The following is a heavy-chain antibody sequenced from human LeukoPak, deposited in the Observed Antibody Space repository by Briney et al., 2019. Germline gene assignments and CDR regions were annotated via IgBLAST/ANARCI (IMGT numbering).Heavy chain of an antibody. V-gene: IGHV4-34*01. CDR2: INRSGST. D-gene: IGHD6-13*01. CDR1: GGSFSGYY. CDR3: AKGARALIAAAGTNNWFDP. Sequence: SETLSLTCAVYGGSFSGYYWSWIRQPPGKGLEWIGEINRSGSTNYNPSLKSRVTISVDTSKNQFSLKLSSVTAADTAVYYCAKGARALIAAAGTNNWFDPWGQGTLVTVSS. J-gene: IGHJ5*02.